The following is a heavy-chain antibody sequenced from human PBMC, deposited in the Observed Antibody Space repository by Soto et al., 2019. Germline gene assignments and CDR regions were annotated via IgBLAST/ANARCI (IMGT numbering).Heavy chain of an antibody. V-gene: IGHV1-69*02. CDR3: AGIQGVAAAGTDYYYMDV. J-gene: IGHJ6*03. CDR1: GGTFSSYT. D-gene: IGHD6-13*01. Sequence: QVQLVQSGAEVKKPGSSVKVSCKASGGTFSSYTISWVRQAPGQGLEWMGRIIPILGIANYAQKFQGRVTITADKSTSTAYMELGSLRSEDTAVYYWAGIQGVAAAGTDYYYMDVWGKGTTVTVSS. CDR2: IIPILGIA.